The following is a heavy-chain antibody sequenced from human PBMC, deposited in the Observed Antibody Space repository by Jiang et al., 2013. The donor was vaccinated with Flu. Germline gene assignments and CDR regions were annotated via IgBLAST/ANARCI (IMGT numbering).Heavy chain of an antibody. V-gene: IGHV4-59*01. CDR3: ARSDPKHDAFDI. J-gene: IGHJ3*02. CDR1: GGSISSYY. Sequence: LLKPSETLSLTCTVSGGSISSYYWSWIRQPPGKGLEWIGYIYYSGSTNYNPSLKSRVTISVDTSKNQFSLKLSSVTAADTAVYYCARSDPKHDAFDIWGQGTMVTVSS. CDR2: IYYSGST.